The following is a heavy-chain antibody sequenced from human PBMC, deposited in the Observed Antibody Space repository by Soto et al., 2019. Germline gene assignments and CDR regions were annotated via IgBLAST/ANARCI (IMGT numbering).Heavy chain of an antibody. J-gene: IGHJ5*02. CDR1: GGSISSGGYS. CDR3: ARVPDR. V-gene: IGHV4-30-2*01. CDR2: IYHSGST. D-gene: IGHD2-2*01. Sequence: SETLYLTCAVSGGSISSGGYSWSWIRQPPGKGLEWIGYIYHSGSTYYNPSLKSRVTISVDRSKNQFSLKLSSVTAADTAVYYCARVPDRWGQGTLVTVSS.